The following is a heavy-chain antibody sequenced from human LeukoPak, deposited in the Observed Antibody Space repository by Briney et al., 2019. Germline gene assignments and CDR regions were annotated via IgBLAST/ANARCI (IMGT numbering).Heavy chain of an antibody. CDR2: IYYSGST. CDR3: ARDPSYSSGHYYYGMDV. V-gene: IGHV4-31*03. Sequence: SETLSLTCTVSGGSISSGGYYWSWIRQHPGKGLEWIGYIYYSGSTYYNPSLKSRVTISVDTSKNQFSLKLSSVTAADTAVYYCARDPSYSSGHYYYGMDVWGQGTTVTVSS. D-gene: IGHD6-19*01. CDR1: GGSISSGGYY. J-gene: IGHJ6*02.